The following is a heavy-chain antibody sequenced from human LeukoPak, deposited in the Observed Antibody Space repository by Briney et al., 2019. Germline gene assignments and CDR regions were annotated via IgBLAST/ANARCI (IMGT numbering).Heavy chain of an antibody. CDR1: GGSISSGGYS. V-gene: IGHV4-31*03. Sequence: SETLSLTCTVSGGSISSGGYSWSWIRQHPGKGLEWIGYIYYSGSTYYNPSLKSRVTISVDTSKNQFSLKLSSVTAADTAVYYCARDQGAAAGPIYGMDVWGQGTTVTVSS. CDR2: IYYSGST. J-gene: IGHJ6*02. D-gene: IGHD6-13*01. CDR3: ARDQGAAAGPIYGMDV.